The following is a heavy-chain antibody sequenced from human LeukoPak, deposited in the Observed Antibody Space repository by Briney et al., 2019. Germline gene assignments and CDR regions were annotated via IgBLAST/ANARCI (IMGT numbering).Heavy chain of an antibody. CDR2: ISAYNGNT. V-gene: IGHV1-18*01. Sequence: GASVKVSCEASGYTFTSYGISWVRQAPGQGLEWMGWISAYNGNTNYAQKLQGRVTMTTDTSTSTAYMELRSLRSDDTAVYYCARQVRAFQPLYFDYWGQGTLVTVSS. CDR1: GYTFTSYG. J-gene: IGHJ4*02. D-gene: IGHD1-26*01. CDR3: ARQVRAFQPLYFDY.